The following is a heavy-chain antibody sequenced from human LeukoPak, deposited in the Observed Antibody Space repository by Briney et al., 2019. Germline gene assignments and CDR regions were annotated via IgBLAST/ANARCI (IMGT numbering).Heavy chain of an antibody. CDR1: GGSFSGYH. V-gene: IGHV4-34*01. CDR2: INHSGST. D-gene: IGHD3-22*01. CDR3: ATLAHRYYYDSSGYPDAFDI. Sequence: SETLSLTCAVYGGSFSGYHWSWIRQPPGKGLEWIGEINHSGSTNYNPSLKSRVTISVDTSKNQFSLKLSSVTAADTAVYYCATLAHRYYYDSSGYPDAFDIWGQGTMVTVSS. J-gene: IGHJ3*02.